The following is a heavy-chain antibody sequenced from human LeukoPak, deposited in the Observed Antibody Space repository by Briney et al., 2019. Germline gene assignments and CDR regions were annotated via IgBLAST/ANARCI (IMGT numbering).Heavy chain of an antibody. CDR1: GFTFSSYA. V-gene: IGHV3-23*01. CDR3: ARAYYTFWSAYYY. CDR2: ISGSGGST. Sequence: GRSLRLSCAASGFTFSSYAMSWVRQAPGKGLEWVSAISGSGGSTYYADSVKGRFTISRDNSKNTLYLQMNSLRAEDTAVYYCARAYYTFWSAYYYWGQGTLVTVSS. J-gene: IGHJ4*02. D-gene: IGHD3-3*01.